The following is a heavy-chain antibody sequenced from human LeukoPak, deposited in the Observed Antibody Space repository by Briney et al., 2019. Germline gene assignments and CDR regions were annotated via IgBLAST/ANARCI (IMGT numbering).Heavy chain of an antibody. J-gene: IGHJ4*02. CDR3: ARGVDYYAHWY. D-gene: IGHD3-10*01. CDR2: IYYSGST. CDR1: GGSISSSSYY. V-gene: IGHV4-39*07. Sequence: PSETLSLTCTVSGGSISSSSYYWGWIRQPPGKGLEWIGSIYYSGSTNYNPSLKSRVTISVDTSKNQFSLKLSSVTAADTAVYYCARGVDYYAHWYWGQGTLVTVSS.